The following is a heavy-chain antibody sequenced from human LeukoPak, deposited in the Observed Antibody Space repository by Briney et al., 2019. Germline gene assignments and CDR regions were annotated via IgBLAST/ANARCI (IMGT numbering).Heavy chain of an antibody. Sequence: GGSLRLSCAASGFTFSSYAMHWVRQAPGKGLEWVAVISYDGSNKYYADSVRGRFTISRDNSKNTLYLQINSLRAEDTAVYYCARDDTRYGDLGYWGQGTLVTVSS. J-gene: IGHJ4*02. CDR2: ISYDGSNK. CDR1: GFTFSSYA. D-gene: IGHD4-17*01. CDR3: ARDDTRYGDLGY. V-gene: IGHV3-30-3*01.